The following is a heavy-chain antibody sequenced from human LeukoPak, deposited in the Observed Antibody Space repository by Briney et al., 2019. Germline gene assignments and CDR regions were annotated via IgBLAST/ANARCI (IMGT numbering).Heavy chain of an antibody. V-gene: IGHV4-59*01. CDR3: AGQIAAAGTMSYYYYGMDV. J-gene: IGHJ6*02. Sequence: SETLSLTCTVSGGSISSYYWSWIRQPPGKGLEWIGYIYYSGSTNYNPSLKSRVTISVDTSKNQFSLKLSSVTAADTAVYYCAGQIAAAGTMSYYYYGMDVWGQGTTVTVSS. CDR1: GGSISSYY. CDR2: IYYSGST. D-gene: IGHD6-13*01.